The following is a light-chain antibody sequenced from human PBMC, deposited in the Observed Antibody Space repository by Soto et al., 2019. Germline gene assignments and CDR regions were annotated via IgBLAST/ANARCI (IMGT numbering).Light chain of an antibody. J-gene: IGLJ2*01. CDR1: SSDVGGYNY. CDR2: DVT. CDR3: SSYTSRSTLVV. Sequence: QSALTQPASVSGSPGQSITISCTGTSSDVGGYNYVSWYQQHPGKAPKLMIYDVTNRPSGVSNRFSGSKSGNTASLTTSGLQAEDEADYYCSSYTSRSTLVVFGAGTKLTVL. V-gene: IGLV2-14*01.